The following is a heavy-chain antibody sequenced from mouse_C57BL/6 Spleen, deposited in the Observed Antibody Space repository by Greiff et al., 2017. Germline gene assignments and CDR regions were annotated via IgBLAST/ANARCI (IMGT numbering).Heavy chain of an antibody. CDR3: ARGTASAYFDY. Sequence: QVQLQQSGAELARPGASVKLSCKASGYTFTSHGISWVKQRPGQGLEWIGEIYPRSGNTYYNEKFKGKATLTADKSSSTAYMELRSLTSEDSAVYFCARGTASAYFDYWGQGTTLTVSS. D-gene: IGHD3-3*01. J-gene: IGHJ2*01. CDR2: IYPRSGNT. CDR1: GYTFTSHG. V-gene: IGHV1-81*01.